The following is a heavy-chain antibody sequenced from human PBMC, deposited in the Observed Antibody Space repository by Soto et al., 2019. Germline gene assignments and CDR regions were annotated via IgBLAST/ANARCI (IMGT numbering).Heavy chain of an antibody. CDR2: INDSGST. D-gene: IGHD3-16*01. V-gene: IGHV4-34*01. CDR1: GGSFRGYF. J-gene: IGHJ4*02. CDR3: QGGDF. Sequence: SETLSLTCAVAGGSFRGYFWSWIRQSPDKGLEWIGEINDSGSTYYNPSFKSRLTISVDTSTSQISLRLTSVTAADSAVYYCQGGDFWGQGTRVTVSS.